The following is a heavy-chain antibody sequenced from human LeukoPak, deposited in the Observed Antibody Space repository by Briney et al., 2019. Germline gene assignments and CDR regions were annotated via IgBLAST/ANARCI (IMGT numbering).Heavy chain of an antibody. J-gene: IGHJ5*02. V-gene: IGHV3-21*01. Sequence: GGSLRLSCAASGFTFSSYSMNWVRQAPGKGLEWVSSISSSSSYIYYADSVKGRFTISRDSAKNSLYLQMNSLRAEDTAVYYCARFGSGSYATNWFDPWGQGTLVTVSS. D-gene: IGHD3-10*01. CDR2: ISSSSSYI. CDR1: GFTFSSYS. CDR3: ARFGSGSYATNWFDP.